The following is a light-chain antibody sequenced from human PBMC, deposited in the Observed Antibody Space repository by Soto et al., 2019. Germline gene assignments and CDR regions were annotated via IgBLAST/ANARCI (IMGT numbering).Light chain of an antibody. Sequence: EIVLTQSPGTLSLSPGETATLSCTASQSVNYRYLAWYQQKPDQAPRLLIYGVSNMATGVPDRFSGSGSGRDFTLIISRLGPADFAVFYCQQYGSSPPWTCGQGTRVELK. CDR3: QQYGSSPPWT. V-gene: IGKV3-20*01. CDR2: GVS. J-gene: IGKJ1*01. CDR1: QSVNYRY.